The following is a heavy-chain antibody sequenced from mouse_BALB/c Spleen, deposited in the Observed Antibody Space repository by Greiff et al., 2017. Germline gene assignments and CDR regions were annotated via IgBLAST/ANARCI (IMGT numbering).Heavy chain of an antibody. CDR1: GFNIKDYY. J-gene: IGHJ2*01. CDR3: NACGHYYGSRGTDY. CDR2: IDPENGDT. V-gene: IGHV14-4*02. Sequence: EVQLQQSGAELVRSGASVKLSCTASGFNIKDYYMHWVKQRPEQGLEWIGWIDPENGDTEYAPKFQGKATMTADTSSNTAYLQLSSLTSEDTAVYYRNACGHYYGSRGTDYWGQGTTLTVSS. D-gene: IGHD1-1*01.